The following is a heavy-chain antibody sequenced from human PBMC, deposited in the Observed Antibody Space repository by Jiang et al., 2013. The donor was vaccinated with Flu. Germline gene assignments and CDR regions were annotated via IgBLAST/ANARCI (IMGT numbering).Heavy chain of an antibody. CDR2: IDWDDDK. CDR3: ARIGLTNYYYGMDV. Sequence: KPTQTLTLTCTFSGFSLSTSGMCVSWIRQPPGKALEWLARIDWDDDKYYSTSLKTRLTISKDTSKNQVVLTMTNMDPVDAATYYCARIGLTNYYYGMDVWGKGTTVTVSS. CDR1: GFSLSTSGMC. V-gene: IGHV2-70*11. D-gene: IGHD2-8*01. J-gene: IGHJ6*04.